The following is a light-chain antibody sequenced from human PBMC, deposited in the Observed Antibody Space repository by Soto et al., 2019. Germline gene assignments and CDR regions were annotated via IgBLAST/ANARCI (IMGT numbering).Light chain of an antibody. Sequence: DIQMTQSPSSLSASVGDRVTITCQASQDISNYLNWYQQKPGKAPKLLIYDASNLETGVPSRFSGSGSGTDFTFTIRRLQPEDMAVYYGQQRSNWPPITVGQGTRREIK. CDR3: QQRSNWPPIT. CDR1: QDISNY. CDR2: DAS. V-gene: IGKV1-33*01. J-gene: IGKJ5*01.